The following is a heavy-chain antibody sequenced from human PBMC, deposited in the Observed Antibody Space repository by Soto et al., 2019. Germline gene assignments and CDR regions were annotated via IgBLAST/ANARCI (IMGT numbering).Heavy chain of an antibody. V-gene: IGHV1-46*03. CDR2: INPSGGST. J-gene: IGHJ5*02. Sequence: QVQLVQSGAEVKKPGASVKVSCKASGYTFTSYYMHWVRQAPGQGLEWMGIINPSGGSTSYAQKFQGRVTMTRDTSTSTVYMELSSLRSEDTAVYYCARGRTLGGSCYSCWFDPWGQGTLVTVSS. CDR1: GYTFTSYY. CDR3: ARGRTLGGSCYSCWFDP. D-gene: IGHD2-15*01.